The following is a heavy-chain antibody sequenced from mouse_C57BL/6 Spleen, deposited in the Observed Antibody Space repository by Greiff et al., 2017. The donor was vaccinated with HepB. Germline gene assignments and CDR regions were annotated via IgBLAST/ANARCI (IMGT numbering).Heavy chain of an antibody. CDR2: IYPGSGST. D-gene: IGHD2-4*01. V-gene: IGHV1-55*01. Sequence: VQLQQPGAELVRPGASVKMSCKASGYTFTSYWITWVKQRPGQGLEWIGDIYPGSGSTNYNEKFKSKATLTVDTSSSTAYMQLSSLTSEDSAVYYCAREGDYDRGFAYWGQGALVTVSA. J-gene: IGHJ3*01. CDR3: AREGDYDRGFAY. CDR1: GYTFTSYW.